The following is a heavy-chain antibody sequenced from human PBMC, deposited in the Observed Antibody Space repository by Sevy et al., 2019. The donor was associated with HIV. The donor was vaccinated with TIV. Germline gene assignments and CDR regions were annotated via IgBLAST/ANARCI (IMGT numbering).Heavy chain of an antibody. CDR2: TYYRSKWCS. J-gene: IGHJ5*02. D-gene: IGHD5-18*01. V-gene: IGHV6-1*01. CDR1: GDSVSSNSVA. Sequence: SQTFSLTCAISGDSVSSNSVAWNWIRQSPSRGLEWLGRTYYRSKWCSDYAVSVKSRITINPDTSKNHFSLQLNSVTPEDTAVYYCARDKNANSYGYNWFDPWGQGTLVTVSS. CDR3: ARDKNANSYGYNWFDP.